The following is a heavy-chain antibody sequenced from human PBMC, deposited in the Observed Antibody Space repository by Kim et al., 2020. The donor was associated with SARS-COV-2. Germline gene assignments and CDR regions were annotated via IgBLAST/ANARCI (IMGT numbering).Heavy chain of an antibody. Sequence: SETLSLTCNVSGVSISGDYWSWIRQTPEKGLQWIASISYAGTMSYNPSLKSRVTISVDTSKNQVLLKLSSVTAADTAMYYCARHLSGSGAFYNVGYWGQG. CDR2: ISYAGTM. CDR3: ARHLSGSGAFYNVGY. CDR1: GVSISGDY. J-gene: IGHJ4*02. D-gene: IGHD3-10*01. V-gene: IGHV4-59*08.